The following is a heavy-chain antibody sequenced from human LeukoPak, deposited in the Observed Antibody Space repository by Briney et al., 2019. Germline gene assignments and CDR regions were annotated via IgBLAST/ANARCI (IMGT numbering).Heavy chain of an antibody. CDR3: ARVSSFGVVIANDY. CDR1: GFTFGGYT. CDR2: ITSGGDYM. D-gene: IGHD3-16*02. Sequence: GGSLRLSCAVSGFTFGGYTMSWVRQAPGKGLQWVSTITSGGDYMYYADPVKGRFTISRDDSKNSLYLHMNSLRAEDTAVYYCARVSSFGVVIANDYWGQGTVVTVSS. J-gene: IGHJ4*02. V-gene: IGHV3-21*01.